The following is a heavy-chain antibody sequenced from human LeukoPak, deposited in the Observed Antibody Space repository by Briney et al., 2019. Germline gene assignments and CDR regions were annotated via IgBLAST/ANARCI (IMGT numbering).Heavy chain of an antibody. V-gene: IGHV3-9*01. CDR1: GFTFDDYA. CDR3: AKAVGYCSSTSCWNWFDP. Sequence: GGSLRLSCAASGFTFDDYAMHWVRQAPGKDLEWVSGISWNSGSIGYADSVKGRFTISRDNAKNSLYLQMNSLRAEDTALYYCAKAVGYCSSTSCWNWFDPWGQGTLVTVSS. J-gene: IGHJ5*02. CDR2: ISWNSGSI. D-gene: IGHD2-2*01.